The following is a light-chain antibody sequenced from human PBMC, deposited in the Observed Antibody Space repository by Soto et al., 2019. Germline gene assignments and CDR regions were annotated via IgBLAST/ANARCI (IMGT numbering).Light chain of an antibody. V-gene: IGKV1-5*03. CDR2: KAS. J-gene: IGKJ3*01. CDR1: QSISSW. CDR3: QQYNS. Sequence: DIQMTQSPSTLSASVGDRVTITCRASQSISSWLAWYQQKPGKAPKLLIYKASNLESGVPSRFSGSGSGTEFTLTISSLQADDFATYNCQQYNSFGSGTKVDIK.